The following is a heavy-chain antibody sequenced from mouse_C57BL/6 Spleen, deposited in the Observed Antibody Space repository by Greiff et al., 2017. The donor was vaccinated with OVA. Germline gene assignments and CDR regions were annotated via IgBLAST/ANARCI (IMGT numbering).Heavy chain of an antibody. D-gene: IGHD1-1*01. Sequence: QVQLQQSGAELVKPGASVKISCKASGYTFTDYYINWVKQRPGQGLEWIGKIGPGSGSTYYNEKFKGKATLTADKSSSTAYMQLSSLTSEDSAVYFCARSPITTVAHYYAMDYWGQGTSVTVSS. V-gene: IGHV1-77*01. CDR3: ARSPITTVAHYYAMDY. CDR2: IGPGSGST. CDR1: GYTFTDYY. J-gene: IGHJ4*01.